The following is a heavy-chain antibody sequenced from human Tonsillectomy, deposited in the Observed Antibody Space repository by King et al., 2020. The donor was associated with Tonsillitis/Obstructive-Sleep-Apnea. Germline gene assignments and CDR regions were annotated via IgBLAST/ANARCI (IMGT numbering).Heavy chain of an antibody. CDR3: AHRRKINRIWYTFDY. J-gene: IGHJ4*02. CDR1: GFSLSTYGVA. CDR2: FYWDDDR. V-gene: IGHV2-5*02. D-gene: IGHD6-13*01. Sequence: TLQESGPTLVKPTQTLTLTCTFSGFSLSTYGVAVGWIRQPPGKALEWLALFYWDDDRHYNPSLSSRLTITKDTSKNQVVLTMTNMDPVDTATYYCAHRRKINRIWYTFDYWGQGTLITVSS.